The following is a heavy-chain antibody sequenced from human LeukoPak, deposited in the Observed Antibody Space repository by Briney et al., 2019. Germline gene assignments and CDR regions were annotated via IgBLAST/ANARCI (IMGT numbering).Heavy chain of an antibody. Sequence: ASVKVPCKASGYTFTSYGISWVRQAPGQGLEWMGWISAYNGNTNYAQKLQGRVTMTTDTSTSTAYMELRSLRSDDTAVYYCASSNYYDSSGYYPPFDYWGQGTLVTVSS. V-gene: IGHV1-18*01. CDR3: ASSNYYDSSGYYPPFDY. D-gene: IGHD3-22*01. CDR1: GYTFTSYG. J-gene: IGHJ4*02. CDR2: ISAYNGNT.